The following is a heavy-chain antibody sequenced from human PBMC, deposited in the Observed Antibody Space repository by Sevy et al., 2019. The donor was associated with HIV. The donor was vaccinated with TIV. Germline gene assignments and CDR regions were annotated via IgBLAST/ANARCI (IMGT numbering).Heavy chain of an antibody. V-gene: IGHV3-30*09. CDR1: GFTFSSYA. Sequence: GGSLRLSCAASGFTFSSYALLWVRQAPGKGLEWVSLISYDGSKKYYSDSVKGRFAISRDESKTTLFLQMNSLRSEDTAIYYCARAGVSYCTDDCYHLFEYWGRGTLVTVSS. CDR3: ARAGVSYCTDDCYHLFEY. D-gene: IGHD2-21*02. CDR2: ISYDGSKK. J-gene: IGHJ4*02.